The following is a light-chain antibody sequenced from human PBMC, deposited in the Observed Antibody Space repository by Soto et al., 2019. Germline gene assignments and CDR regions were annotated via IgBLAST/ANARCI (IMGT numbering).Light chain of an antibody. J-gene: IGKJ2*01. CDR3: QQYNSYWYT. V-gene: IGKV1-5*01. Sequence: DIQMTQSPSTLSASVGDRVTITCRASQSISSWLAWYQQKPGKAPKLLIYDASSLESEVPSRFSGSGSGTEFTLTNSSLQPDDFATYYCQQYNSYWYTFGQGTKLEIK. CDR2: DAS. CDR1: QSISSW.